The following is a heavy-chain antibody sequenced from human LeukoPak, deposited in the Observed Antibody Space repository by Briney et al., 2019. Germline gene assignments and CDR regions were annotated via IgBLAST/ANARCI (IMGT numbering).Heavy chain of an antibody. D-gene: IGHD5-24*01. J-gene: IGHJ6*03. V-gene: IGHV4-38-2*02. Sequence: SETLSLTCTVSGYSISSGYYWGWIRQPPGQGLEWIGSIYHSGSTYYNPSLKSRVTISVDTSKNQFSLKLSSVTAAHTAVYYCARDGGYNFLYYYYYMDVWGKGTTVTISS. CDR2: IYHSGST. CDR1: GYSISSGYY. CDR3: ARDGGYNFLYYYYYMDV.